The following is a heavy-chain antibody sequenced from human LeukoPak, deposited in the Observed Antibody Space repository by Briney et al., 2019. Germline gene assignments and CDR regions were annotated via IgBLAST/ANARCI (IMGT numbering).Heavy chain of an antibody. CDR1: GFTFSAYL. CDR2: IKQDGGET. CDR3: ARQTWIQIFDY. Sequence: QPGGSLRLSCAASGFTFSAYLMSWVRQAPGKGLEWVANIKQDGGETYCVDSVKGRFTISRDNAKNSLYLQMNSLRAEDTAVYYCARQTWIQIFDYWGQGTLVTVSS. V-gene: IGHV3-7*01. D-gene: IGHD5-18*01. J-gene: IGHJ4*02.